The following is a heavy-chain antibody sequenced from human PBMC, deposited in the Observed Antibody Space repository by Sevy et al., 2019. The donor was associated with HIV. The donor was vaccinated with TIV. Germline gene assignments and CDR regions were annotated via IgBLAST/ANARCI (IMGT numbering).Heavy chain of an antibody. D-gene: IGHD6-6*01. Sequence: QLGGSLRLSCAASGFSISGYGMHWVRQAPGKGLEWVAVIWYDGTNKEYADSVKGRFTISRDNSKNTLYLQMNSLRAEDTAVYYCAKVGPSIAARTYYYYGMDVWGQGTTVTVSS. V-gene: IGHV3-33*06. CDR1: GFSISGYG. CDR2: IWYDGTNK. J-gene: IGHJ6*02. CDR3: AKVGPSIAARTYYYYGMDV.